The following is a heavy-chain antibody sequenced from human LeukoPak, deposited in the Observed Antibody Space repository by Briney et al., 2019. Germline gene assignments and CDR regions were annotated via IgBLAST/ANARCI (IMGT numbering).Heavy chain of an antibody. D-gene: IGHD2-2*01. CDR1: GGTLSSYA. Sequence: SVKVSCKASGGTLSSYAISWVRQAPGQGLEWMGGIIPIFGTANYAQKFQGRVTITADKSTSTAYMELSSLRSEDTAVYYCARVPSYPGYGMDVWGKGTTVTVSS. J-gene: IGHJ6*04. CDR2: IIPIFGTA. V-gene: IGHV1-69*06. CDR3: ARVPSYPGYGMDV.